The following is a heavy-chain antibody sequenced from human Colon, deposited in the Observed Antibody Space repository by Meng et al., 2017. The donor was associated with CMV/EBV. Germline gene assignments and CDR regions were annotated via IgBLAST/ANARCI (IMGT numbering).Heavy chain of an antibody. J-gene: IGHJ4*02. Sequence: LACALSGGSVDSGGYYWSWIRQHPGKGLEWIGYIYYSGSTYYNPSLKSRVTISLDTSKNQFSLKLSSVTAADTAVYYCARDPGSGPAYWGQGTLVTVSS. V-gene: IGHV4-31*11. D-gene: IGHD2-15*01. CDR2: IYYSGST. CDR1: GGSVDSGGYY. CDR3: ARDPGSGPAY.